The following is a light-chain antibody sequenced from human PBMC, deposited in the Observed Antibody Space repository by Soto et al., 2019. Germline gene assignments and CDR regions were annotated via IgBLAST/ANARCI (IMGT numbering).Light chain of an antibody. Sequence: DLQMTQSPSTLSAFVGDRVTITCRASQSISSWLAWYQQKPGKAPKLLIYDASSLESGVPSRFSGSGSGTEFTLTISSLQPDDFAAYYCQQYNSYMWTFGQGTKVEIK. V-gene: IGKV1-5*01. CDR1: QSISSW. CDR3: QQYNSYMWT. CDR2: DAS. J-gene: IGKJ1*01.